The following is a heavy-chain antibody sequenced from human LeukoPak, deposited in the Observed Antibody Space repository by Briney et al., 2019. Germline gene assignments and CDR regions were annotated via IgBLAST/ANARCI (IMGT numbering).Heavy chain of an antibody. D-gene: IGHD6-19*01. CDR2: INQGGSEK. CDR3: VRDGSGYDY. V-gene: IGHV3-7*05. CDR1: GFTFSNYW. Sequence: GGSLRLSCAVSGFTFSNYWMSGVRQAPGKGLEWVANINQGGSEKYYLNSVKGRFTISRDNAKNTLYLQMNSLRTDDAAIYYCVRDGSGYDYWGQGTLVTVSS. J-gene: IGHJ4*02.